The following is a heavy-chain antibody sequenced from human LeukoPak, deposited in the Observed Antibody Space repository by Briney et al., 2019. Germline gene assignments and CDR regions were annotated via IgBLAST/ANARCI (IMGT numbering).Heavy chain of an antibody. CDR1: GGSFSGYY. J-gene: IGHJ6*02. V-gene: IGHV4-34*01. CDR3: ARGRGLLQVYYYYGMDV. Sequence: PSETLSLTCAVYGGSFSGYYWSWIRQPPGKGLEWIGEINHSGSTNYNPSLKSRVTISVDTSKNQFSLELSSVAAADTAVYYCARGRGLLQVYYYYGMDVWGQGTTVTVSS. CDR2: INHSGST. D-gene: IGHD2-15*01.